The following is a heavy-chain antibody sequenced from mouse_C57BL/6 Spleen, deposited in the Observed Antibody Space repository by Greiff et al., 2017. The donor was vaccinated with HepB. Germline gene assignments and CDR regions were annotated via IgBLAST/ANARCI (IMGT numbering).Heavy chain of an antibody. J-gene: IGHJ4*01. V-gene: IGHV1-58*01. CDR3: ARPYGSSYVRYAMDY. Sequence: VHVKQSGAELVRPGSSVKMSCKTSGYTFTSYGINWVKQRPGQGLEWIGYIYIGNGYTEYNEKFKGKATLTSDTSSSTAYMQLSSLTSEDSAIYFCARPYGSSYVRYAMDYWGQGTSVTVSS. CDR2: IYIGNGYT. CDR1: GYTFTSYG. D-gene: IGHD1-1*01.